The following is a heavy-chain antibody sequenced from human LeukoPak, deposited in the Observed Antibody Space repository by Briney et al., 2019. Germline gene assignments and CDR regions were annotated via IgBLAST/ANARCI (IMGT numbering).Heavy chain of an antibody. V-gene: IGHV3-23*01. CDR1: GFTFSNYG. J-gene: IGHJ6*04. Sequence: GGTLRLSCAASGFTFSNYGLSWVRQAPGKGLEWVSGITGSGGSTYYADSVKGRFTISRDNSKNTLYLQMNSLRAEDTAVYYCASDLTVAAAGTSGFYHGLMDVWGKGTTVTISS. D-gene: IGHD6-13*01. CDR3: ASDLTVAAAGTSGFYHGLMDV. CDR2: ITGSGGST.